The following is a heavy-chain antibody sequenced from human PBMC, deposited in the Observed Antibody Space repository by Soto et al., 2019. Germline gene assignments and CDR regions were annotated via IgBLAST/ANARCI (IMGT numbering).Heavy chain of an antibody. CDR1: GFSFNIFA. D-gene: IGHD3-22*01. CDR2: ISGGGGST. Sequence: RGSLRLSCAASGFSFNIFAMNWVRQAPGQGLEWVSGISGGGGSTYYADPVKGRFTISRDNSNNTLYLQMNSLRAEDTAVYYCAKDPTSYDSSAQFDSWGQGTLVTVSS. J-gene: IGHJ4*02. V-gene: IGHV3-23*01. CDR3: AKDPTSYDSSAQFDS.